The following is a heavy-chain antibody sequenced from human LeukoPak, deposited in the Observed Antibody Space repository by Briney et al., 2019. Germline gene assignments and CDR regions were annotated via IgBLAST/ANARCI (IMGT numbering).Heavy chain of an antibody. CDR3: ARDYSNPMSWYYGMDV. Sequence: PSETLSLTCTVSGGSISSYYWSWIRQPPGKGLEWIGYIYYSGSTYYNPSLKSRVTISVDTSKNQFSLKLSSVTAADTAVYYCARDYSNPMSWYYGMDVWGQGTTVTVSS. J-gene: IGHJ6*02. CDR1: GGSISSYY. CDR2: IYYSGST. V-gene: IGHV4-59*12. D-gene: IGHD4-11*01.